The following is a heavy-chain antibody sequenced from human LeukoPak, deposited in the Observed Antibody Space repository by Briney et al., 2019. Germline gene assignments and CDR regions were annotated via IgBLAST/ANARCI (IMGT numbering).Heavy chain of an antibody. Sequence: GGSLRLSCAASGFTFSSYWKSWVRQAPGKGLEWVANIRQDGSEKYYVDSVKGRFTISRDNAKNSLYLQMNSLRAEDTAVYYCARPRGGSWYGRYFDYWGQGTLVTVSS. D-gene: IGHD6-13*01. CDR2: IRQDGSEK. CDR3: ARPRGGSWYGRYFDY. CDR1: GFTFSSYW. J-gene: IGHJ4*02. V-gene: IGHV3-7*01.